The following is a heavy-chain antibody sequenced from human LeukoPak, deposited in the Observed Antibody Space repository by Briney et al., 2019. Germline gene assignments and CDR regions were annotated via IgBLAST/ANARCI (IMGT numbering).Heavy chain of an antibody. D-gene: IGHD2-21*01. CDR3: ARATAYYCVDY. V-gene: IGHV4-59*01. Sequence: PTETLSLTCTVSGGSISSSYWSWIRQPPGKGLEWIGYIYYSGSTNYNPSLKSRVTISLDTSKNQFSLKLSSVTAADTAVYYCARATAYYCVDYWGQGTRVTVSS. J-gene: IGHJ4*02. CDR2: IYYSGST. CDR1: GGSISSSY.